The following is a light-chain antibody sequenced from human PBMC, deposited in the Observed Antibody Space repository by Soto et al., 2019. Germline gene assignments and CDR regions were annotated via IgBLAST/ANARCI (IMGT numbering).Light chain of an antibody. CDR1: QSIINY. V-gene: IGKV3-11*01. CDR2: DAY. CDR3: QQRSDWPIT. Sequence: EIVLTQSPATLSLSPGEGATLSCRASQSIINYLGWYQQKPGQAPRLLIYDAYNRATGIPARFSGSGSGTDFTLTISSLEPEDFAIYYCQQRSDWPITFGQGTRLEIK. J-gene: IGKJ5*01.